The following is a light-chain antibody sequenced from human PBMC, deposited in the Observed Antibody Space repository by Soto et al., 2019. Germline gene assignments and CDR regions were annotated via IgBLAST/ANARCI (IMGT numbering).Light chain of an antibody. CDR2: GAS. J-gene: IGKJ1*01. CDR3: QQYGSSPRT. Sequence: EIVLTQSPVTLSLSPGVRATLSCMASQSVSSSYLAWYQQKPGQAPRLLIYGASSRATGIPDRFSGSGSGTDFTLTISRLEPEDFAVNYCQQYGSSPRTFGQGTKVDIK. CDR1: QSVSSSY. V-gene: IGKV3-20*01.